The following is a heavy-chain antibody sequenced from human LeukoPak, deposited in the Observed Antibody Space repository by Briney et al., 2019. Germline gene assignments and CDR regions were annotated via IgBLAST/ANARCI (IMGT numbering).Heavy chain of an antibody. V-gene: IGHV3-48*02. CDR2: ISRSSTTT. Sequence: GGSLRLSCAASGFTFSSYSMNWARQVPGKGLEWVSYISRSSTTTYYADSVKGRFTISRDNAKNSLYLQMNSLRDEDTAVYYCARVGHTMVRGVTYNWFDLWGQGTLVSVS. J-gene: IGHJ5*02. CDR1: GFTFSSYS. D-gene: IGHD3-10*01. CDR3: ARVGHTMVRGVTYNWFDL.